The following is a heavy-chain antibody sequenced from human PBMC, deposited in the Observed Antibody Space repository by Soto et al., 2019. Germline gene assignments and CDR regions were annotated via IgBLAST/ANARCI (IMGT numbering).Heavy chain of an antibody. V-gene: IGHV4-34*01. D-gene: IGHD3-10*01. Sequence: SETLSLTCAVYGGSFSGYYWSWIRQPPGKGLEWIGEINHSGSTNYNPSLKSRVTISVDTSKNQFSLKLSSVTAADTAVYYCARVWSITMVRGPKTSKYYFDYWGQGTLVTVAS. CDR3: ARVWSITMVRGPKTSKYYFDY. J-gene: IGHJ4*02. CDR1: GGSFSGYY. CDR2: INHSGST.